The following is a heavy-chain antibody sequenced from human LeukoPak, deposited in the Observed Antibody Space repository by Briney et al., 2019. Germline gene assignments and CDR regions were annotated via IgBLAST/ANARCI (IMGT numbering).Heavy chain of an antibody. V-gene: IGHV1-2*02. D-gene: IGHD3-3*01. CDR3: ARDGTAYDFWSGSGFDP. Sequence: ASVKVSCKASGYTFTGYYMHWVRQPPGQGLEWMGCINHNSGGKNYAQKFQGRVTMTRDTSISTAYMELSSLRSDDTAVYYCARDGTAYDFWSGSGFDPWGQGTLVTVSS. CDR2: INHNSGGK. J-gene: IGHJ5*02. CDR1: GYTFTGYY.